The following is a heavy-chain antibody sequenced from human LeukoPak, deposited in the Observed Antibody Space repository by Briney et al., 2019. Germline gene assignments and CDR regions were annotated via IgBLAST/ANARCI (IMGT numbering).Heavy chain of an antibody. V-gene: IGHV3-21*05. CDR1: GFFFNSYS. Sequence: GGSLRLSCAASGFFFNSYSTSWVRQAPGKGLEWVSYITSSGSVRYYGDSMKGRFTISRDNAKNSLYLQMNSLRVEDTAVYYCARDLGVGTPTVLDHWGQGTVVTV. D-gene: IGHD1-26*01. J-gene: IGHJ4*02. CDR2: ITSSGSVR. CDR3: ARDLGVGTPTVLDH.